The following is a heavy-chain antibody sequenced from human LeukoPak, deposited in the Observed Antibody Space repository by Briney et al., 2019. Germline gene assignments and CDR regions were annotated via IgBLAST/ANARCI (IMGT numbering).Heavy chain of an antibody. CDR1: GFSISNDW. V-gene: IGHV3-15*01. J-gene: IGHJ4*02. CDR2: VKSRSAGETT. Sequence: PVGSLRLSCAASGFSISNDWMSWVRQAPGKGLEWVARVKSRSAGETTDYAAPVKGRFTISRDDSKNTLYLQMNSLKTEDTAVYYCTLIQGWGSGSYYRDFWGQGTLVTVSS. CDR3: TLIQGWGSGSYYRDF. D-gene: IGHD3-10*01.